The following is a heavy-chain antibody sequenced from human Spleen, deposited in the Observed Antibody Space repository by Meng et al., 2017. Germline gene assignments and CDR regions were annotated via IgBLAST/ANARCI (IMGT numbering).Heavy chain of an antibody. V-gene: IGHV3-7*01. D-gene: IGHD3-10*02. J-gene: IGHJ4*02. CDR3: ARLCPQCASFDY. CDR1: GFTFNSYW. Sequence: GESLKISCAASGFTFNSYWMSWVRQAPGKGLEWLANIKEDGSDKYYVDSVKGRFTISRDNAKNSLYLQMNNLRAEDTAVYYCARLCPQCASFDYWGQGTLVTVSS. CDR2: IKEDGSDK.